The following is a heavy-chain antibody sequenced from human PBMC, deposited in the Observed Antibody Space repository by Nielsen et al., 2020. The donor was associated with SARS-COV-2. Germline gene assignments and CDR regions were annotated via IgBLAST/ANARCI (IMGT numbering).Heavy chain of an antibody. CDR2: ISAYNGNT. D-gene: IGHD6-13*01. CDR3: ARGPIAAAGLIYYYYGMDV. Sequence: ASVKVSCKASGYTFTSYGISWVRQAPGQGLEWMGWISAYNGNTNYAQKFQGRVTMTRDTSTSTVYMELSSLRSEDTAVYYCARGPIAAAGLIYYYYGMDVWGQGTTVTVSS. V-gene: IGHV1-18*01. CDR1: GYTFTSYG. J-gene: IGHJ6*02.